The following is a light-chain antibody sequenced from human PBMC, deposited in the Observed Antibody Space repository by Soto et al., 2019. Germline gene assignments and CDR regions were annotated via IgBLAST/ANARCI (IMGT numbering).Light chain of an antibody. V-gene: IGLV2-18*01. CDR1: SSDLAGYNR. Sequence: QSALTQPPSVSGSPGQSVTISCTGTSSDLAGYNRVSWYHRHPGTAPKLVIYEVGNRPPGIPDRFSGSKSGNTASLTVSGLQAEDEAEYYCSLYDSASTYVFGTGTKLTVL. CDR2: EVG. J-gene: IGLJ1*01. CDR3: SLYDSASTYV.